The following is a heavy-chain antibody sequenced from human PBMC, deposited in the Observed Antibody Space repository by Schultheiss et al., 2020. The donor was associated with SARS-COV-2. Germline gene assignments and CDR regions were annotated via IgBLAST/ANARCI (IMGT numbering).Heavy chain of an antibody. CDR3: ARAEDGYNSLDY. D-gene: IGHD5-24*01. Sequence: SETLSLTCAVYGGSFSGYYWSWIRQHPGKGLEWIGYMYYSGSTNYNPSLKSRVTISVDTSKNQFSLKLSSVTAADTAVYYCARAEDGYNSLDYWGQGTLVTVSS. CDR1: GGSFSGYY. J-gene: IGHJ4*02. V-gene: IGHV4-59*01. CDR2: MYYSGST.